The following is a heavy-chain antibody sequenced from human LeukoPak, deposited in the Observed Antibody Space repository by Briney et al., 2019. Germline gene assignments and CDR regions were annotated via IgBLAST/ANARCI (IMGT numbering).Heavy chain of an antibody. D-gene: IGHD3-10*02. J-gene: IGHJ4*02. CDR1: GFTFSSYA. Sequence: GGSLRLSCAAPGFTFSSYAMSWVRQAPGKGLEWVSAISGSGGSTYYADSVKGRFTISRDNSKNRLYLQMMSLSVEDTAVYYCALYLLLFGEVIPFDYWGQGSLVTV. CDR2: ISGSGGST. CDR3: ALYLLLFGEVIPFDY. V-gene: IGHV3-23*01.